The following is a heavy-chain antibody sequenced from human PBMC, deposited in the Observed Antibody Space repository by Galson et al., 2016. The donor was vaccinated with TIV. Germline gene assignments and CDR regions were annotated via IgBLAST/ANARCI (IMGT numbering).Heavy chain of an antibody. CDR3: ARDLGLGAFDI. D-gene: IGHD7-27*01. J-gene: IGHJ3*02. Sequence: ETLSLTCTVSSDSIINYYLSWIRQPPGKGLEWIGYISDRGRSNENPSLKSRVTISVETSKKQISLKLKSVTAADTAMYYCARDLGLGAFDIWGQGTMVTVSS. CDR2: ISDRGRS. V-gene: IGHV4-59*01. CDR1: SDSIINYY.